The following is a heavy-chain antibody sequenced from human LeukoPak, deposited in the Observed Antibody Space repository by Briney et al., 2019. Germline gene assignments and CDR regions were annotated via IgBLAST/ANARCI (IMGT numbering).Heavy chain of an antibody. CDR2: IKQDGSEK. J-gene: IGHJ4*02. CDR1: GFTFSSYW. Sequence: PGGSLRLSCAASGFTFSSYWTSWVRQAPGKGLEWVANIKQDGSEKYYVDSVKGRFTISRDNAKNSLYLQMNSLRAEDAAVYYCASLGDSGYDYSSFDYWGQGTLVTVSS. D-gene: IGHD5-12*01. CDR3: ASLGDSGYDYSSFDY. V-gene: IGHV3-7*01.